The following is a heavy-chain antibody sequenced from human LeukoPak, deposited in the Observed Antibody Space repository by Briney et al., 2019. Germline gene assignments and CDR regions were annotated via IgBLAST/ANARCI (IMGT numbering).Heavy chain of an antibody. V-gene: IGHV4-39*01. CDR3: ASGNVGYSSSSPWDS. J-gene: IGHJ4*02. CDR1: GGSISSSSYY. CDR2: IYYSGST. Sequence: PSETLSLTCTVSGGSISSSSYYWGWIRQPPGKGLEWIGSIYYSGSTYYNPSLKSRVTISVDTSKNQFSLKLSSVTAADTAVYYCASGNVGYSSSSPWDSWAQEPRAAVS. D-gene: IGHD6-6*01.